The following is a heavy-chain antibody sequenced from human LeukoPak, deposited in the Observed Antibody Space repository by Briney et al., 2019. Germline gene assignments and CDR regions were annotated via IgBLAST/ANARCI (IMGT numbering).Heavy chain of an antibody. Sequence: ALVKVSCKASGGTFSSDGISWLRQAPGQGLEWMGGIIPIFRTAVYAQKFKGRVTISSDESTSTAYMEVPSLRSDDTAVHYCAMDECGGGSCGLTSWFHPWGQGTLVTVSS. V-gene: IGHV1-69*13. CDR1: GGTFSSDG. D-gene: IGHD2-21*01. J-gene: IGHJ5*02. CDR3: AMDECGGGSCGLTSWFHP. CDR2: IIPIFRTA.